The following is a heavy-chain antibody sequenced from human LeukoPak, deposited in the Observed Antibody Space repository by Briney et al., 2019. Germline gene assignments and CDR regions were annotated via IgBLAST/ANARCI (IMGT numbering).Heavy chain of an antibody. Sequence: SETLSLTCAVYGGSFSGYYWSWIRQPPGKGLEWIGYIYYSGSTNYNPSLKSRVTISVDTSKNQFSLKLSSVTAADTAVYYCARGSNWFDPWGQGTLVTVSS. CDR3: ARGSNWFDP. CDR1: GGSFSGYY. J-gene: IGHJ5*02. V-gene: IGHV4-59*01. CDR2: IYYSGST.